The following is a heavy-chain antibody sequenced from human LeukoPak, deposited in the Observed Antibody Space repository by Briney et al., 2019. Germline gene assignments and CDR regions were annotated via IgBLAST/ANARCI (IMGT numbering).Heavy chain of an antibody. Sequence: GGSLRLSCAASGFTFSSYAMSWVRQAPGKGLEWVSAISGSGGSTYYADSVKGRFTISRDNSKNTLYLQMNSLRAEDTAVYYCAKALEGYSYFGGGYWGQGTLVTVSS. V-gene: IGHV3-23*01. CDR3: AKALEGYSYFGGGY. D-gene: IGHD5-18*01. CDR2: ISGSGGST. CDR1: GFTFSSYA. J-gene: IGHJ4*02.